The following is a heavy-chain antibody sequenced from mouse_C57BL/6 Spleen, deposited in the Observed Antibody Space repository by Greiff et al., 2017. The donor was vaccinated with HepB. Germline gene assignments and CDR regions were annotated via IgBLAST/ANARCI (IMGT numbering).Heavy chain of an antibody. D-gene: IGHD2-4*01. CDR3: ARCYDYDGYFYAMDY. CDR1: GYSFTDYK. CDR2: INPNYGTT. J-gene: IGHJ4*01. Sequence: EVQRVESGPGLVKPGASVKISCKASGYSFTDYKMNWVHQSHGKSLEWIGVINPNYGTTSYNQKFKGKVTLTVDQSSSTAYMQLNSLTSEDSAVYYCARCYDYDGYFYAMDYWGQGTSVTVSS. V-gene: IGHV1-39*01.